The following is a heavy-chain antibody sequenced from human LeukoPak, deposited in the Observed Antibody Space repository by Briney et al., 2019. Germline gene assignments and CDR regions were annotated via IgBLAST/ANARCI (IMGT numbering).Heavy chain of an antibody. V-gene: IGHV3-48*04. CDR1: GFTFSSYW. CDR2: ISSSGSTT. CDR3: ARDRELTIMGV. J-gene: IGHJ6*02. Sequence: GGSLRLSCAASGFTFSSYWMSWVRQAPGKGLEWVSSISSSGSTTYYADSVKGRFTISRDNVKNSLYLQTNSLRAEDTAVYYCARDRELTIMGVWGQGTTVTVSS. D-gene: IGHD1-26*01.